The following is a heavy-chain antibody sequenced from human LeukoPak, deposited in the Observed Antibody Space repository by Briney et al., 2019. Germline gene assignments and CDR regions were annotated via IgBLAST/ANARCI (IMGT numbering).Heavy chain of an antibody. CDR1: GFTASSNY. Sequence: PGRSLRLSCAASGFTASSNYMSWVRQAPGKGLEWVSVIYSGGSTYYADSVKGRFTISRDNSKNTLYLQMNSLRAEDTAVYYCARSPMVRGVEYWGQGTLVTVSS. J-gene: IGHJ4*02. CDR3: ARSPMVRGVEY. D-gene: IGHD3-10*01. CDR2: IYSGGST. V-gene: IGHV3-53*01.